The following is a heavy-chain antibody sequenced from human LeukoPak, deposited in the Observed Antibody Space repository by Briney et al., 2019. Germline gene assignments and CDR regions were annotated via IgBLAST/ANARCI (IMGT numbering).Heavy chain of an antibody. D-gene: IGHD4-17*01. V-gene: IGHV4-30-4*08. Sequence: SETLSLTCTVSGGSISSGDYYWSWIRQPPGKGLEWIGYIYYSGSTYYNPSLKSRVTISVDTSKNQFSLKLSSVTAADTVVYYCATDYGDFPGWFDPWGQGTLVTVSS. CDR3: ATDYGDFPGWFDP. CDR1: GGSISSGDYY. J-gene: IGHJ5*02. CDR2: IYYSGST.